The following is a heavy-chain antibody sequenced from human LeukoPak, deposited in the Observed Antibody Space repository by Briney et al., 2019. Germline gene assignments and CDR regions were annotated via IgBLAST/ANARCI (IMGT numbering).Heavy chain of an antibody. J-gene: IGHJ3*02. V-gene: IGHV3-48*02. Sequence: SGGPLRLSCAASEFPFSAYNMNGARQAPGKGLEWFSYISSSRGTIYYADSVKGRFTISRDNAKNSLYLQMNSLRDEDTAVYYCARDMTFCSGGSCYSLGFDIWGQGTMVTVSS. CDR1: EFPFSAYN. CDR3: ARDMTFCSGGSCYSLGFDI. CDR2: ISSSRGTI. D-gene: IGHD2-15*01.